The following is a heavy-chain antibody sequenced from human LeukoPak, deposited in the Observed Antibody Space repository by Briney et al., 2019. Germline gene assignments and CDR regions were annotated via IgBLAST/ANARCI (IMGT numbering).Heavy chain of an antibody. J-gene: IGHJ4*02. CDR3: ARDYSSSGFDY. D-gene: IGHD1-26*01. CDR2: NNHSGST. Sequence: SETLSLTCAVYGGSFSGYYWSWIRQPPGKGLEWIGENNHSGSTNYHPSLKSRVTISVDTSKNQFSLKLSSVTAADTAVYYCARDYSSSGFDYWGQGTLVTVSS. CDR1: GGSFSGYY. V-gene: IGHV4-34*01.